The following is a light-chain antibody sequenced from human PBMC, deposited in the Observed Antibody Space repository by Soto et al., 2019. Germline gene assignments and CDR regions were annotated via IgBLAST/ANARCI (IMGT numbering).Light chain of an antibody. V-gene: IGLV2-14*01. Sequence: QSALTQPASVSGSAGHSITISCSGTMLDVGAYNLVSCYQQHPGTAPKLIIYEVLNRPSGISSRFSGSRSGNTASLTISGLQSEDEGDYYCSAYTASSTLVFGGGTKVTVL. CDR1: MLDVGAYNL. J-gene: IGLJ3*02. CDR2: EVL. CDR3: SAYTASSTLV.